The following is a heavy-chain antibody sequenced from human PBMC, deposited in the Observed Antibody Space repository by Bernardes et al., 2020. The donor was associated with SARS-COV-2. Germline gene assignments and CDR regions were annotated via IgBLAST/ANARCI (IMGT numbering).Heavy chain of an antibody. Sequence: SETLSLTCTVSGGSVRSGSYYWVWIRQPPGKGLEWIGSIYYRGRTHYNPSLKSRVTISVDTSKNQFSLRLRSVTAADTAVYYCARQVDTSLDWYFDVWGRGTLVTVSS. CDR1: GGSVRSGSYY. CDR3: ARQVDTSLDWYFDV. D-gene: IGHD5-18*01. J-gene: IGHJ2*01. V-gene: IGHV4-39*01. CDR2: IYYRGRT.